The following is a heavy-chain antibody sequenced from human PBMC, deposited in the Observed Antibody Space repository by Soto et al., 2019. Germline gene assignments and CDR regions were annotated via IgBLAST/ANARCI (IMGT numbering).Heavy chain of an antibody. CDR1: GGSISSGGYY. J-gene: IGHJ6*02. V-gene: IGHV4-31*11. CDR2: IYYSGST. D-gene: IGHD3-10*01. Sequence: SETLSLTCAVSGGSISSGGYYGSWIRQHPGKGLEWIGYIYYSGSTYYNPSLKSRVTISVDTSKNQFSLKLSSVTAADTAVYYCARERTTMVRGVMGGPEPHGAYYYYGMDVWGQGTTVTVSS. CDR3: ARERTTMVRGVMGGPEPHGAYYYYGMDV.